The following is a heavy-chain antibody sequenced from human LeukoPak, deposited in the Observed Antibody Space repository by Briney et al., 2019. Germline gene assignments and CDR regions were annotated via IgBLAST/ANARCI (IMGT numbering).Heavy chain of an antibody. Sequence: GGSLRLSCAASGFTFSSYSMNWVRQAPGKGLEWVSSISSSSSYIYYADSMKGRFTISRDNAKKSLYLQMNSLRAEDTAVYYCARDSSPYYYGSGSYSVWGQGTLVTVSS. D-gene: IGHD3-10*01. CDR2: ISSSSSYI. CDR1: GFTFSSYS. CDR3: ARDSSPYYYGSGSYSV. J-gene: IGHJ4*02. V-gene: IGHV3-21*01.